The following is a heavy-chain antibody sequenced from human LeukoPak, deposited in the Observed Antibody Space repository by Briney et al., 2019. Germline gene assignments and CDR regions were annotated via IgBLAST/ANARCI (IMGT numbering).Heavy chain of an antibody. CDR1: GYTFTSYG. D-gene: IGHD4-17*01. CDR2: ISAYNGNT. CDR3: ARGTWYGDFDY. J-gene: IGHJ4*02. Sequence: ASVKVSCKASGYTFTSYGISWVRQAPGQGLEWMGWISAYNGNTNHAQKLQGRVTMTTDTCTSTAYMERRSLRSDDAAVYYCARGTWYGDFDYWGQGTLVTVSS. V-gene: IGHV1-18*01.